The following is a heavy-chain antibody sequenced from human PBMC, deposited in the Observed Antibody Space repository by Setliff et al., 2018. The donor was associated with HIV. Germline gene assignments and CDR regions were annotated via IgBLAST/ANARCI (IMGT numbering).Heavy chain of an antibody. J-gene: IGHJ6*02. CDR3: AKSLRVEMFGVVTTYGMDG. CDR2: TYFSGST. D-gene: IGHD3-3*01. V-gene: IGHV4-39*02. Sequence: SETLSLTCTVSGASISSSHYYWVWIRQPPGKGLEWIGTTYFSGSTYYNPSLKSRVTMSVDTSENHFSLKLSSVTAADTAIYYCAKSLRVEMFGVVTTYGMDGWGQGTTVTVS. CDR1: GASISSSHYY.